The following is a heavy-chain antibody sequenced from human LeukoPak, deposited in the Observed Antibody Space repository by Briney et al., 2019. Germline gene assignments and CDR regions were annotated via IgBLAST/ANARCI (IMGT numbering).Heavy chain of an antibody. CDR1: GGSISSYY. Sequence: SETLSLTCTVSGGSISSYYWSWIRQPPGKGLEWIGYIYYSGSTNYNPSLKSRVTISVDTSKNQFSLKLSSVTAADTAVYYCARLGYPDAFDIWGQGTMVTVSS. J-gene: IGHJ3*02. D-gene: IGHD2-15*01. CDR2: IYYSGST. V-gene: IGHV4-59*08. CDR3: ARLGYPDAFDI.